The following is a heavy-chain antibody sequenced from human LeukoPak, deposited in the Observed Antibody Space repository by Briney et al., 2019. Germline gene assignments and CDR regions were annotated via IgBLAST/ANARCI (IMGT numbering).Heavy chain of an antibody. CDR2: IRYDGSNK. D-gene: IGHD3-22*01. Sequence: GGSLRLSCAASGFTFSSYGMHWVRQAPGKGLEWVAFIRYDGSNKYYADSVKGRFTISRDNSKNTLYLQMNSLRAEDTAVYYCARNLYYYDSSGYYYYWGQGTLVTVSS. CDR1: GFTFSSYG. CDR3: ARNLYYYDSSGYYYY. V-gene: IGHV3-30*02. J-gene: IGHJ4*02.